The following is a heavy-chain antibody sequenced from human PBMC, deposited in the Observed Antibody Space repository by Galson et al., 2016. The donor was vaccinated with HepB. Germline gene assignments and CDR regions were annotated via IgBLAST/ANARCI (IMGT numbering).Heavy chain of an antibody. Sequence: SETLSLTCAVYGDSVSSIKWWTWVRQPPGKGLEWIGEIHHRRSSNFNPSLKSRVTISVDKSKNQFSLRLNSVTAADTAVYFCARGGDWRLDYWGQGTLVTVSS. CDR1: GDSVSSIKW. CDR3: ARGGDWRLDY. V-gene: IGHV4-4*02. J-gene: IGHJ4*02. CDR2: IHHRRSS. D-gene: IGHD2-21*02.